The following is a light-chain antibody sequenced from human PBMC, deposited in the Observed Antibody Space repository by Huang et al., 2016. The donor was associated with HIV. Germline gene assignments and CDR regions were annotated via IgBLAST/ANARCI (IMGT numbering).Light chain of an antibody. J-gene: IGKJ1*01. Sequence: VVLTQSPGTLSLSPGERATLSCRASQSVSSTFLAGYQQKPGQAPRLLIQGTSTRAPGIPDRCRGSGSGTAFTLTISRLDHEDFAVYYCQHYGTSSWTFGQGTKIEVK. CDR3: QHYGTSSWT. V-gene: IGKV3-20*01. CDR1: QSVSSTF. CDR2: GTS.